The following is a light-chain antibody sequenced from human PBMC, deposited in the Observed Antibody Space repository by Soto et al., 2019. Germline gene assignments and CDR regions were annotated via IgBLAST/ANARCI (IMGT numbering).Light chain of an antibody. CDR2: DPS. CDR1: ESVSIY. CDR3: KQRSNWPPWT. J-gene: IGKJ1*01. Sequence: VDRATLCCRASESVSIYLAWYKQKPGKAPRLLLHDPSNRDTGIKARFSGSGSGKDFTLNISSLEPEDFAVYYCKQRSNWPPWTFGQGTKVDIK. V-gene: IGKV3-11*01.